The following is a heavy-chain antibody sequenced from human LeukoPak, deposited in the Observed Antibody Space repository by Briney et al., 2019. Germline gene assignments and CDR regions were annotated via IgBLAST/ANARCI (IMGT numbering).Heavy chain of an antibody. D-gene: IGHD5-12*01. CDR1: RFTFSSYG. CDR3: ARGPSGYHNI. V-gene: IGHV3-30*02. J-gene: IGHJ4*02. Sequence: PGGSLRLSCAASRFTFSSYGMHWVRQAPGKGLEWVAYIQYDGSNEQYADPVKGRFTISRDSSKNTLYLQMNSLRAEDTAVYYCARGPSGYHNIGGQGTLVTVSS. CDR2: IQYDGSNE.